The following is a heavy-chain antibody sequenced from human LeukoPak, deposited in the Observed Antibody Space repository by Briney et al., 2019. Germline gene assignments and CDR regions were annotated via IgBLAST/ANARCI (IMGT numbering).Heavy chain of an antibody. Sequence: PGGSLRLSCAASGFTVSNSYMNWVRQAPGKGLEWVSYISSSSSTIYYADSVKGRFTISRDNAKNSLYLQMNSLRAEDTAVYYCARSPLIAAKNPWGAFDIWGQGTMVTVSS. J-gene: IGHJ3*02. CDR1: GFTVSNSY. CDR3: ARSPLIAAKNPWGAFDI. V-gene: IGHV3-48*04. D-gene: IGHD6-25*01. CDR2: ISSSSSTI.